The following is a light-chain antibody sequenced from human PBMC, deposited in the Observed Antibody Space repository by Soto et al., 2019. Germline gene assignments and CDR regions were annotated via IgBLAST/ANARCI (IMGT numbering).Light chain of an antibody. J-gene: IGKJ4*01. Sequence: DIQLTQSPSFLSASVGDKVTITCRASQAISSSLAWYQQNPGKAPKLLIYAASTLQSGVPSRFSGSGSGTEFTLTISSLQPEDCATYYCQQLNSYPLTVGGGAKVEIK. CDR1: QAISSS. CDR3: QQLNSYPLT. V-gene: IGKV1-9*01. CDR2: AAS.